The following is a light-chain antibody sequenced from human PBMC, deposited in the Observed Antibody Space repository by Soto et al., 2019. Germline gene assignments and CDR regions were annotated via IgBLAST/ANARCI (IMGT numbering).Light chain of an antibody. CDR2: DVN. CDR3: CSYAGAFAYV. Sequence: QSALTQPPSVSASPGQSVTISCTETSSDVGGYYYVSWYQKHPGKAPKLMIYDVNERPSGVPDRFSGSKSGNTASLTISGLQADDEADYFCCSYAGAFAYVSGTGTKVTVL. V-gene: IGLV2-11*01. J-gene: IGLJ1*01. CDR1: SSDVGGYYY.